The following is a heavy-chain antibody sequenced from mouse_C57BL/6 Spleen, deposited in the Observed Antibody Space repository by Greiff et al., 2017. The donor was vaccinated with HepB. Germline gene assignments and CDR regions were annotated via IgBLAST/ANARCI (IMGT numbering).Heavy chain of an antibody. V-gene: IGHV1-85*01. Sequence: VQLKESGPELVKPGASVKLSCKASGYTFTSYDINWVKQRPGQGLEWIGWIYPRDGSTKDNEKFKGKATLTVDTSSSTAYMELHSLTSEDSAVYFCARSRDGYPWYFDVWGTGTTVTVSS. D-gene: IGHD2-3*01. CDR1: GYTFTSYD. CDR2: IYPRDGST. CDR3: ARSRDGYPWYFDV. J-gene: IGHJ1*03.